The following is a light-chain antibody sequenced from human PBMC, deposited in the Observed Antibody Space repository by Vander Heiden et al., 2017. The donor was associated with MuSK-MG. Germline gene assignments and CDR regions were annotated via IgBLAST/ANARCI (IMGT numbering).Light chain of an antibody. CDR1: STDVGGYNY. Sequence: QSALTQPASVSGSPGQSITISCTGTSTDVGGYNYVSWYQHHPGKAPKLMIYEFSNRPSGVSNRFSGSKSGNTASLTISGLQAEDEADYYCSSYTTTRTLVFGTGTRVTVL. CDR3: SSYTTTRTLV. J-gene: IGLJ1*01. V-gene: IGLV2-14*01. CDR2: EFS.